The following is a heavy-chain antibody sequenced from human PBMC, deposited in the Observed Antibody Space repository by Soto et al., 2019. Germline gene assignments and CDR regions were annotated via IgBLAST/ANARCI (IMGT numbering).Heavy chain of an antibody. J-gene: IGHJ2*01. CDR2: IIPILGIA. CDR1: GGTFSSYT. V-gene: IGHV1-69*02. D-gene: IGHD3-10*01. Sequence: QVQLVQSGAEVKKPGSSVKVSCKASGGTFSSYTISWVRQSPGQGLEWMGRIIPILGIANSAQKFQGRVTITADKSTSTAYMELSSLRSEDTAVYYCARGSYYYGSGSYSWYFDLWGRGTLVTVSS. CDR3: ARGSYYYGSGSYSWYFDL.